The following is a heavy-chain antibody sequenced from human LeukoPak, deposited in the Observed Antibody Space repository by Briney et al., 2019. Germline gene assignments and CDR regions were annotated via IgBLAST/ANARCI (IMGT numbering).Heavy chain of an antibody. D-gene: IGHD5-12*01. CDR1: GYSFTSYW. Sequence: GESLKISCKGSGYSFTSYWIGWVRQMPGKGLEWMGFIYPGDSDTRYSPSFQGQVTISADKSISTAYLQWSSLKASDTAMYYCASRVRSGYVDNWFDPWGQGTLVTVSS. CDR2: IYPGDSDT. V-gene: IGHV5-51*01. J-gene: IGHJ5*02. CDR3: ASRVRSGYVDNWFDP.